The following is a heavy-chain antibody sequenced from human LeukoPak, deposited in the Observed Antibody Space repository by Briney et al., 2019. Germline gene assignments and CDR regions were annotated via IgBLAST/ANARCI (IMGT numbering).Heavy chain of an antibody. V-gene: IGHV1-18*04. D-gene: IGHD3-10*01. CDR1: GYTFTTYNLG. J-gene: IGHJ4*02. CDR3: ARDGEGATDFDY. Sequence: ASVKVSCKTSGYTFTTYNLGISWVRQAPGQGLEWMGWINTYNGNTNYAQKFQGRVTMTTDTSTSTAYMELRGLRSDDTAVFYCARDGEGATDFDYWGQGTLVTVSS. CDR2: INTYNGNT.